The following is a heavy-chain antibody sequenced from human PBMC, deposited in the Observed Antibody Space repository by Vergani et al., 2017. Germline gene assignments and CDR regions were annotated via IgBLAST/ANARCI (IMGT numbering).Heavy chain of an antibody. V-gene: IGHV1-69-2*01. J-gene: IGHJ4*02. CDR3: ARGDYGILTGYRY. CDR1: GYTFTDHY. CDR2: VDPEDGET. D-gene: IGHD3-9*01. Sequence: EVQLVQSGAAVKKPGATMKISCKVSGYTFTDHYMHWVKQAPGKGLEWMGLVDPEDGETIYAEKVKGRVTIAADTSTDTAHLELSSLRSEDTAIYYCARGDYGILTGYRYWGQGTLVTVSA.